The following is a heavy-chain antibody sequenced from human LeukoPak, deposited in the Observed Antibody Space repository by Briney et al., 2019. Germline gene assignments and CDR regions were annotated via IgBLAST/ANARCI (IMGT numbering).Heavy chain of an antibody. J-gene: IGHJ6*02. CDR1: GFTFSSYA. V-gene: IGHV3-23*01. D-gene: IGHD6-19*01. CDR2: ISGSGGST. Sequence: GGSLRLSCAASGFTFSSYAMSWVRQAPGKGLEWVSAISGSGGSTYYADSVKGRFTISRDNSKNTLYLQMNSLRAEDTAVYYCAKERVAGTCYYYYGMDAWGQGTTVTVSS. CDR3: AKERVAGTCYYYYGMDA.